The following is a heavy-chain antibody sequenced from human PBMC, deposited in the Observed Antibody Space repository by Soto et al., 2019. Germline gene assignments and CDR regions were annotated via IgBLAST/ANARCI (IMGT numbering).Heavy chain of an antibody. Sequence: GGSLRLSCAASGFTFRSYSMNWVRQAPGKGLEWVSSISSSSSYIYYADSVKGRFTISRDNAKNSLYLQMNSLRAEDTAVYYCARDPPGVVIYFDYWGQGTLVTVSS. CDR1: GFTFRSYS. J-gene: IGHJ4*02. D-gene: IGHD3-3*01. CDR3: ARDPPGVVIYFDY. CDR2: ISSSSSYI. V-gene: IGHV3-21*01.